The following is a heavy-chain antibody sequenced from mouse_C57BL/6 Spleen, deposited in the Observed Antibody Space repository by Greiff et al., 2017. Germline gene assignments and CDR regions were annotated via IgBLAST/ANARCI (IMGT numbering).Heavy chain of an antibody. CDR1: GYAFTNYL. CDR3: ARDYFDY. V-gene: IGHV1-54*01. Sequence: QVQLKESGAELVRPGTSVMVSCKASGYAFTNYLIEWVKQRPGPGLEMIGVINPGCGGTNYNETFKGKATLTADKSSSTAYMQLSSLTSEDSAVYFGARDYFDYWGQGTTLTVSS. CDR2: INPGCGGT. J-gene: IGHJ2*01.